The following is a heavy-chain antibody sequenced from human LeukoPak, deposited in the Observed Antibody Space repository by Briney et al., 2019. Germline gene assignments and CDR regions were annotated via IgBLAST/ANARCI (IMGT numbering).Heavy chain of an antibody. Sequence: SETLSLTCTVSGGSISSYYWSWIWQPPGKGLELIGYIYYSQSTNYNPSLKSRVAISVDTSKNQFSLKLSSVTAADTAVYYCATYLPSAWGAFDIWGQGTMVTVSS. J-gene: IGHJ3*02. CDR2: IYYSQST. V-gene: IGHV4-59*01. CDR3: ATYLPSAWGAFDI. CDR1: GGSISSYY. D-gene: IGHD7-27*01.